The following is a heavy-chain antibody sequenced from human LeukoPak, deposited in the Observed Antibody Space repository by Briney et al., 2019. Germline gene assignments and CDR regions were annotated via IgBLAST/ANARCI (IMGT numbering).Heavy chain of an antibody. CDR3: ARGGTYYYQYYYMDV. D-gene: IGHD3-16*01. CDR2: MSFDESHI. CDR1: QFTFSSHA. Sequence: GGSLRLSCAASQFTFSSHAMNWVRQAPGKGLDWVAVMSFDESHIYYADSVKSRFTISRDNSKNTLFLQMNSLNADDTAVYYCARGGTYYYQYYYMDVWGKGTTVTVSS. V-gene: IGHV3-30*01. J-gene: IGHJ6*03.